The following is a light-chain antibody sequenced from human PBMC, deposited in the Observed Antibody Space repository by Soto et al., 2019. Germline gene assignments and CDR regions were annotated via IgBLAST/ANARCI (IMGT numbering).Light chain of an antibody. CDR1: QSLLYSSNNKNY. J-gene: IGKJ2*03. Sequence: DIVMTQSPDSLPVSLGERATINCKSSQSLLYSSNNKNYLAWYQQKPGQPPKLLIFWASTRESGVPDRFSGSGFWTDFTTTISRLQAEDGAFYYCHQYFYIPYCFGQGTKLEIK. CDR3: HQYFYIPYC. V-gene: IGKV4-1*01. CDR2: WAS.